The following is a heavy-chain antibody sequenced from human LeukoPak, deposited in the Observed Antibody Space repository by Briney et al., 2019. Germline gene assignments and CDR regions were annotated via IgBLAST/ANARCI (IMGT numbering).Heavy chain of an antibody. Sequence: SETLSLTCAVYGGSFSGYYWSWIRQPPGRGLEWIGEINHSGSTNYNPSLKSRVTISVDTSKNQFSLKLSSVTAADTAVYYCASSRSDIVVVPAAIGGYWGQGTLVTVSS. CDR1: GGSFSGYY. D-gene: IGHD2-2*02. CDR2: INHSGST. J-gene: IGHJ4*02. V-gene: IGHV4-34*01. CDR3: ASSRSDIVVVPAAIGGY.